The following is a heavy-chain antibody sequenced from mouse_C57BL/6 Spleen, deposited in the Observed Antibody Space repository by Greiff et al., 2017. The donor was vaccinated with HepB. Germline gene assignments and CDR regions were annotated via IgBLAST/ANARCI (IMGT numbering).Heavy chain of an antibody. CDR2: IDPNSGGT. Sequence: VQLQQPGAELVKPGASVKLSCKASGYTFTSYWMHWVKQRPGRGLEWIGRIDPNSGGTKYNEKFKSKATLTVDKPSSTAYMQLSSLTSEESAVYYCARSRTDYYAIDYWGQGTSVTVSS. CDR3: ARSRTDYYAIDY. V-gene: IGHV1-72*01. J-gene: IGHJ4*01. CDR1: GYTFTSYW.